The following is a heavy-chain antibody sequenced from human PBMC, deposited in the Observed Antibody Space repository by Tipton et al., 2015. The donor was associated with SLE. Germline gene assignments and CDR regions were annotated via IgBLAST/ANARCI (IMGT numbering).Heavy chain of an antibody. D-gene: IGHD6-19*01. V-gene: IGHV4-59*01. Sequence: TLSLTCTVSGDTISDYFLSWIPQPPGKGLEWIGYISYSGSTNYTPSLKSRVTISLDTSKTQFSLKLRSVTAADTAIYYCARGGYSSGWYGDYFVYCGQGTLVTVPS. CDR2: ISYSGST. CDR1: GDTISDYF. CDR3: ARGGYSSGWYGDYFVY. J-gene: IGHJ4*02.